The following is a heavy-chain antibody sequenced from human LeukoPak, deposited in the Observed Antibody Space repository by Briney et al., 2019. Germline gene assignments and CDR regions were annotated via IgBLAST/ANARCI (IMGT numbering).Heavy chain of an antibody. CDR3: ARHHAAASFDY. J-gene: IGHJ4*02. CDR1: GDSISNYY. CDR2: MYNRGST. D-gene: IGHD6-13*01. Sequence: PSETLSLTCTVSGDSISNYYWSWIRQSPGKKLEWIGYMYNRGSTIYNPSLKSRVTISTDTSKNQFSLKLSSVTAADTAVYYCARHHAAASFDYWGQGTLVTVSS. V-gene: IGHV4-59*08.